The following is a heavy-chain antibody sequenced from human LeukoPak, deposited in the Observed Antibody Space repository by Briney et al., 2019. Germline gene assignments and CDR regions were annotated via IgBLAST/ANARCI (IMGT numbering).Heavy chain of an antibody. D-gene: IGHD3/OR15-3a*01. CDR3: ARGAWTFDY. Sequence: PGGSLRLSCVASGFTFSSYWMSWVRQAPGKGLEWVANIKQDGSEKYYVDSVKGRFTISRDNAKNPLYLQMNSPRAEDTAVYYCARGAWTFDYWGQGTLVSVSS. J-gene: IGHJ4*02. CDR1: GFTFSSYW. CDR2: IKQDGSEK. V-gene: IGHV3-7*01.